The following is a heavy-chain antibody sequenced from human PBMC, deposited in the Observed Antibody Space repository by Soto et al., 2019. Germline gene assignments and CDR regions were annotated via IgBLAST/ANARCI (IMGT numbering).Heavy chain of an antibody. CDR3: ARPTYYDYIWGSYRYNDAFDI. CDR1: GFTFSSYS. CDR2: ISSSSSYI. V-gene: IGHV3-21*01. D-gene: IGHD3-16*02. Sequence: GGSLRLSCAASGFTFSSYSMNWVRQAPGKGLEWVSSISSSSSYIYYADSVKGRFTISRDNAKNSLYLQMNSLRAEDTAVYYCARPTYYDYIWGSYRYNDAFDIWGQGTMVTVSS. J-gene: IGHJ3*02.